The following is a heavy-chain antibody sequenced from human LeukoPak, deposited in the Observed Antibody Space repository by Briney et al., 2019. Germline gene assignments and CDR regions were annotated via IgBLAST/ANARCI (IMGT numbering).Heavy chain of an antibody. D-gene: IGHD3-10*01. J-gene: IGHJ1*01. CDR3: AANTFWFGELLYGFQH. CDR2: IMPIFGTA. V-gene: IGHV1-69*01. Sequence: SVKVSFKASGGTFSSYAISWVRQAPGQGLEWMVGIMPIFGTANYAQKFQGRVTITADESTSTAYMELSSLRSEDTAVYYCAANTFWFGELLYGFQHWGQGTLVTVSS. CDR1: GGTFSSYA.